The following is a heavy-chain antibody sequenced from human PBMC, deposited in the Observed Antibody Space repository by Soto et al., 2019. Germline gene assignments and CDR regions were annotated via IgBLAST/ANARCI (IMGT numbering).Heavy chain of an antibody. CDR1: SGSLSIGGYY. Sequence: QEQLHESGTGLVEPSQPLSLTCTVSSGSLSIGGYYWTWIRQHPVKCLEWIGYIYFAGITYSTPSLKIRVNLSVDTSKSQFSLELRSVTASVTAIYYCARAPTYHKGNWFDLWGHGVLVTVSS. CDR3: ARAPTYHKGNWFDL. CDR2: IYFAGIT. V-gene: IGHV4-31*03. J-gene: IGHJ5*02.